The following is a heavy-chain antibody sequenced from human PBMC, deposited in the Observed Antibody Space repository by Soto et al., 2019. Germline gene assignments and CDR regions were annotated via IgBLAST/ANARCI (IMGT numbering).Heavy chain of an antibody. Sequence: QVQLVESGGGVVQPGKSLRLSCAASGFTFSSYAMHWARQAPGKGLEWVTVISIRGGDEYYAESVRGRFTISRDDSKNTRYLQMDSLRVEDTAVYYGARGTIVARQHLDYWGQGTLVTVSS. J-gene: IGHJ4*02. CDR2: ISIRGGDE. V-gene: IGHV3-30*03. D-gene: IGHD6-6*01. CDR3: ARGTIVARQHLDY. CDR1: GFTFSSYA.